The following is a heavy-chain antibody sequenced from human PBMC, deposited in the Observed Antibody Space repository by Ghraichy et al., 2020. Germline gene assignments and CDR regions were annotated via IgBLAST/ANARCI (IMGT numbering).Heavy chain of an antibody. J-gene: IGHJ3*02. V-gene: IGHV1-46*01. Sequence: ASVKVSCKASGYTFTSYYMHWVRQAPGQGLEWMGIINPSGGSTSYAQKFQGRVTMTRDTSTSTVYMELSSLRSEDTAVYYCARPRDGYIIAGAFDIWGQGTMVTVSS. CDR1: GYTFTSYY. D-gene: IGHD5-24*01. CDR3: ARPRDGYIIAGAFDI. CDR2: INPSGGST.